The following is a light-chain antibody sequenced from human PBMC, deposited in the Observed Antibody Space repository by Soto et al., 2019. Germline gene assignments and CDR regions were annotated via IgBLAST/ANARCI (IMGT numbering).Light chain of an antibody. Sequence: DIQMTQSPSTLSASVGDRVTITCRASQSVSSWSAWYQQKPGRVPKLLIYDASTLESGVPSTFGGSGSGTEFTLTINSLQPEDFATYFCQQYNYFPYTFGQGTKVDIK. V-gene: IGKV1-5*01. CDR2: DAS. CDR3: QQYNYFPYT. CDR1: QSVSSW. J-gene: IGKJ2*01.